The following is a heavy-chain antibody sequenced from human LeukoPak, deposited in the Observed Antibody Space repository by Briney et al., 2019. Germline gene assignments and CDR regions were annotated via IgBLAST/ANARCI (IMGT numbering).Heavy chain of an antibody. J-gene: IGHJ3*02. CDR3: ARVRVTGSGSYPTIDAFDI. CDR2: IIPIFGTA. Sequence: ASVKVSCKASGGTFSSYAISWVRQAPGQGLEWMGGIIPIFGTANYAQKFQGRVTITADESTSTAYMELSSLRSEDTAVYYCARVRVTGSGSYPTIDAFDIWGQGTMVTVSS. D-gene: IGHD3-10*01. V-gene: IGHV1-69*13. CDR1: GGTFSSYA.